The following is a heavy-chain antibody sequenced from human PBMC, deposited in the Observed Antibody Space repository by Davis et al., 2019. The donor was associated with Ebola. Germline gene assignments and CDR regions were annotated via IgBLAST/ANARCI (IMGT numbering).Heavy chain of an antibody. CDR2: ISTYNGNT. CDR1: GYSFTDDG. D-gene: IGHD3-22*01. J-gene: IGHJ4*02. V-gene: IGHV1-18*01. CDR3: ARRGYYYDSSGYYSDFDY. Sequence: AASVKVSCKASGYSFTDDGISWVRQAPGQGLEWMGWISTYNGNTSYAQKFQGRVTMTRDTSTSTVYMELSSLRSEDTAVYYCARRGYYYDSSGYYSDFDYWGQGTLVTVSS.